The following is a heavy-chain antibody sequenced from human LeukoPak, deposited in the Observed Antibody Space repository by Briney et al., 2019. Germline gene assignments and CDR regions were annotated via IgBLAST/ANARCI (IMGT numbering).Heavy chain of an antibody. V-gene: IGHV3-23*01. Sequence: GGSLRLSCAASGFTFSTYGMSWVRQAPGKGLEWVSEISGSGGSTYYADSVKGRFTTSRDNSKNTLYLQMNSLRDEDTAVYYCARDQTPFYWGQGSLVTVSS. CDR3: ARDQTPFY. CDR1: GFTFSTYG. CDR2: ISGSGGST. D-gene: IGHD2-15*01. J-gene: IGHJ4*02.